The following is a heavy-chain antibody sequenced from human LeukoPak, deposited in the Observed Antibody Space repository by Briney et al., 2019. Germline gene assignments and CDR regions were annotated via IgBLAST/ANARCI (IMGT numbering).Heavy chain of an antibody. D-gene: IGHD3-3*01. Sequence: ASVKVSCKASGYTFTTYYMHWVRQAPGQGLEWMGTLNPSGGSTSYAQKFQGRVTMTTDTPTSTVYMELSSLRPEDTAVYYCARASGYYTAVDFWGQGTLVTVSS. J-gene: IGHJ4*02. CDR3: ARASGYYTAVDF. CDR1: GYTFTTYY. V-gene: IGHV1-46*01. CDR2: LNPSGGST.